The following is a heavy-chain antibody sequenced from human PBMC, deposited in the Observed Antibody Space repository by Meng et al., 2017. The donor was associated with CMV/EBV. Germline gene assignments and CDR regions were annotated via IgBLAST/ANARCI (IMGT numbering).Heavy chain of an antibody. CDR2: ISSSGSTI. V-gene: IGHV3-11*01. CDR3: ARDKSEYYYYYGMDV. CDR1: GFTFSDYY. Sequence: GESLKISCAASGFTFSDYYMSWIRRAPGKGLEWVSYISSSGSTIYYADSVKGRFTISRDNAKNSLYLQMNSLRAEDTAVYYCARDKSEYYYYYGMDVWGQGTTVTVSS. J-gene: IGHJ6*02. D-gene: IGHD6-6*01.